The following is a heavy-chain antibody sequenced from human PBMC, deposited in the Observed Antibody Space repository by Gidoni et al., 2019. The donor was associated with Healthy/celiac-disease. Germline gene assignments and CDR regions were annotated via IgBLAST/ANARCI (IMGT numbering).Heavy chain of an antibody. J-gene: IGHJ4*02. CDR2: ISGSGGST. CDR3: AKEKGIAARPAWAFDY. Sequence: EVQLLEAGGGLVQPGGSLRLSCAAYGFTFSRYAMSWVRQAPGKGLEWGSAISGSGGSTYYADSVKGRFTISRDNSKNTLYLQMNSLRAEDTAVYYCAKEKGIAARPAWAFDYWGQGTLVTVSS. CDR1: GFTFSRYA. V-gene: IGHV3-23*01. D-gene: IGHD6-6*01.